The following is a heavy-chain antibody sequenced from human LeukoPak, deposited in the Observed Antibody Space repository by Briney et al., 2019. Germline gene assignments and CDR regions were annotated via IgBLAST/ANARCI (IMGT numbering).Heavy chain of an antibody. CDR1: GGSISSSSYY. D-gene: IGHD6-19*01. J-gene: IGHJ4*02. CDR3: AREVRYSSGWYAYFDY. Sequence: PSETLSLTCTVSGGSISSSSYYWGWIRQPPGKGLEYIGSIYYSGSTYYNPSLKSRVTISVDTSKNQFSLKLSSVTAADTAVYYCAREVRYSSGWYAYFDYWGQGTLVTVSS. CDR2: IYYSGST. V-gene: IGHV4-39*07.